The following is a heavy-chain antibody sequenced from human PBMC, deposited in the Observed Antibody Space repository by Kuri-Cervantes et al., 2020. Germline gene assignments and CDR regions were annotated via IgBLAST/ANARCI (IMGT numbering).Heavy chain of an antibody. CDR1: GYTFTSYD. CDR2: MNPNSGNT. CDR3: AREAGRQWLAIYYYYYYGMDV. Sequence: ASVKVSCKASGYTFTSYDINWVRQATGQGLEWMGWMNPNSGNTGYAQKFQGRVNMTRNTSISTAYMELSSLRSEDTAVYYCAREAGRQWLAIYYYYYYGMDVWGQGTTVTVSS. J-gene: IGHJ6*02. V-gene: IGHV1-8*01. D-gene: IGHD6-19*01.